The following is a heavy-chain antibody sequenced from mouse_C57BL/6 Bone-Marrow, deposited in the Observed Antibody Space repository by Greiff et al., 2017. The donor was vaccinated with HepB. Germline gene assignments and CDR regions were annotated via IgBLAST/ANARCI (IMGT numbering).Heavy chain of an antibody. D-gene: IGHD1-1*01. V-gene: IGHV1-4*01. CDR1: GYTFTSYT. Sequence: VQLKESGAELARPGASVKMSCKASGYTFTSYTMHWVKQRPGQGLEWIGYINPSSGYTKYNQKFKDKATLTADKSSSTAYMQLSSLTSEDSAVYYCARRDGSSSHWYFDVWGTGTTVTVSS. CDR2: INPSSGYT. CDR3: ARRDGSSSHWYFDV. J-gene: IGHJ1*03.